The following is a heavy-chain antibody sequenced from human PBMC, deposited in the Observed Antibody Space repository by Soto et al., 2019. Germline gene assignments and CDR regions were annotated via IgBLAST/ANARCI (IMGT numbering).Heavy chain of an antibody. CDR1: GYTFTSYA. J-gene: IGHJ6*02. V-gene: IGHV1-3*05. CDR3: ARDGPQARIMRYYGMDV. CDR2: INAGNGNT. D-gene: IGHD3-16*01. Sequence: QVQLVQSGAEEKKPGASVKVSCKASGYTFTSYAIHWVRQAPGQRLEWMGWINAGNGNTKYSQKFQGRVTITRDTSARTAYMELSSLRSEDTAVYYCARDGPQARIMRYYGMDVWGQGTTVTVSS.